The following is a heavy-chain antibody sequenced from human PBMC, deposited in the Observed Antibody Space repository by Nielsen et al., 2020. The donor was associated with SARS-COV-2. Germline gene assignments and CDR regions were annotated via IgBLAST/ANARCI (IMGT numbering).Heavy chain of an antibody. Sequence: SETLSLTCTVSGGSISSGSYYWGWIRQPPGKGLEWIGSMFYSGSPYYNPPLKSRVTISVDTSKNQFSLKLSSVTAADTAVYYCARPVRYYGWFDPWGQGTLVTVSS. CDR3: ARPVRYYGWFDP. J-gene: IGHJ5*02. V-gene: IGHV4-39*01. CDR2: MFYSGSP. D-gene: IGHD3-3*01. CDR1: GGSISSGSYY.